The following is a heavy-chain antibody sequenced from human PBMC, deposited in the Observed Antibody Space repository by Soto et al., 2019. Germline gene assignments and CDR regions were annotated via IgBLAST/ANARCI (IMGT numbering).Heavy chain of an antibody. CDR3: ASATPQWLANHYYYGMDV. Sequence: QVQLQESGPGLVKPSETLSLTCTVSGGSVSSGSYYWSWIRQPPGKGLEWIGYIYYSGSTNYNPSPKSRVTVSVDTSKNPFSLKLSSVTAADTAVYYCASATPQWLANHYYYGMDVWGQGTTVTVSS. CDR2: IYYSGST. D-gene: IGHD6-19*01. J-gene: IGHJ6*02. CDR1: GGSVSSGSYY. V-gene: IGHV4-61*01.